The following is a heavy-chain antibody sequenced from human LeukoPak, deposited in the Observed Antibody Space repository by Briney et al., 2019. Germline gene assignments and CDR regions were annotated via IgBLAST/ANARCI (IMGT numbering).Heavy chain of an antibody. CDR1: GFTFSSYA. Sequence: GGSLRLSCSASGFTFSSYAMHWVRQAPGKGLDYVSAISSNGGSTYYADSVKGRFTISRDNSKNTLYLQMSSLRAEDTAVYYCVYPSRPHWGQGTLVTVSS. V-gene: IGHV3-64D*06. CDR2: ISSNGGST. J-gene: IGHJ4*02. CDR3: VYPSRPH.